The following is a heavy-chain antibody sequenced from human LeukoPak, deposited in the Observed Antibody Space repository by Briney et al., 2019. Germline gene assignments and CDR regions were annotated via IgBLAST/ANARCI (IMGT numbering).Heavy chain of an antibody. D-gene: IGHD6-6*01. V-gene: IGHV3-74*01. CDR1: GFTFSSYW. J-gene: IGHJ4*02. Sequence: PGGSLRLSCAASGFTFSSYWMHWVRQAPGKGLVWVSRIISDGSTTSYADSVKGRFTISRDNAKNTLYLQMNSLRAEDTAVYYCARGSGSSWPRDDYWGQGTLVTVSS. CDR3: ARGSGSSWPRDDY. CDR2: IISDGSTT.